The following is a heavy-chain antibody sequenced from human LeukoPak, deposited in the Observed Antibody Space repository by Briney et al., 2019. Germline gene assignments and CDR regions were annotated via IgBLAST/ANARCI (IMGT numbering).Heavy chain of an antibody. Sequence: PSETLSLTCTVSGASINNHYWSWIRQPPGKGLEYVGYIYFSATTKYNPSLDGRVTISVDTSKNQFSLKLSSVTAADTAVYYCARENPDYVWGSYRSGDYWGQGTLVTVSS. J-gene: IGHJ4*02. CDR1: GASINNHY. CDR2: IYFSATT. D-gene: IGHD3-16*02. CDR3: ARENPDYVWGSYRSGDY. V-gene: IGHV4-59*11.